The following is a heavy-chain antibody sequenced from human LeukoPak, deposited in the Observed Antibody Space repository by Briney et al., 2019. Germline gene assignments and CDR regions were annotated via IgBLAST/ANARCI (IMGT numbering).Heavy chain of an antibody. Sequence: PGGSLRLSCAASGFTFSSYAMSWVRQAPGKGLERVSAISGSGGSTYYADSVKGRFTISRDNSKNTLYLQMNSLRAEDTAVYYCAKAQYDYVWGSYRPDYWGQGTLVTVSS. CDR3: AKAQYDYVWGSYRPDY. J-gene: IGHJ4*02. CDR1: GFTFSSYA. D-gene: IGHD3-16*02. V-gene: IGHV3-23*01. CDR2: ISGSGGST.